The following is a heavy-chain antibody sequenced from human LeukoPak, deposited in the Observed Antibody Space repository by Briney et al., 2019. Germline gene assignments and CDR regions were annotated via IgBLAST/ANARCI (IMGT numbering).Heavy chain of an antibody. V-gene: IGHV3-48*02. D-gene: IGHD3-10*01. J-gene: IGHJ4*02. CDR1: GFDFSSYG. CDR2: ITSSGII. Sequence: GGSLRLSCAASGFDFSSYGMSWVRQAPGEGLEWVSYITSSGIIYYADSVKGRFTISRDNAKNSLFLQMNSLRDEDTAVYYCARRTRSSESDCFDYWGQGTLVTVSS. CDR3: ARRTRSSESDCFDY.